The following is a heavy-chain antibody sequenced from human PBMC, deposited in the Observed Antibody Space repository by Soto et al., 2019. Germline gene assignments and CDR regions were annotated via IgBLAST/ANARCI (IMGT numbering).Heavy chain of an antibody. CDR1: GGSINSSDHF. J-gene: IGHJ5*02. V-gene: IGHV4-39*01. CDR2: VYYTETT. CDR3: ARQRVLSTNMFITSFDP. D-gene: IGHD3-10*02. Sequence: XETLALTCSLSGGSINSSDHFWGWIRQTPGKGLEWIGSVYYTETTYYNPSLKSPVTISVETSRNTFSLKVSSVTAADTGIYYCARQRVLSTNMFITSFDPWGQGTLVTVSS.